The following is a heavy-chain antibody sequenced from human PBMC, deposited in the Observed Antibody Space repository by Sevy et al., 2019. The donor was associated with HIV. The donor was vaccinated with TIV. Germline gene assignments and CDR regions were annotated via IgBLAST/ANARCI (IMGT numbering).Heavy chain of an antibody. V-gene: IGHV3-23*01. Sequence: GGSLRLSCAASGFTFSSYAMSWVRQAPGKGLEWVSAISDSGVSTYYADSVKGRFTISRDNSKNTLYLQMNGLRAEDTAVYYCAKDLRISAGGTTSFDFWGQGTLVTVSS. CDR2: ISDSGVST. CDR3: AKDLRISAGGTTSFDF. J-gene: IGHJ4*02. CDR1: GFTFSSYA. D-gene: IGHD6-13*01.